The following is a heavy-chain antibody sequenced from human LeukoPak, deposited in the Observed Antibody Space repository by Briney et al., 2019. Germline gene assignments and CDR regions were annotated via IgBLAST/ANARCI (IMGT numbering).Heavy chain of an antibody. Sequence: ASVKDSCKASGYTFTRYGISWVRQAPGQGLEWMGWISAYNGNTNYAQKLQGRVTMTTDTSTSTAYMELRSLRSDDTAVYYCARDRAYYRAFDIWGQGTMVTVSS. CDR3: ARDRAYYRAFDI. D-gene: IGHD1-26*01. V-gene: IGHV1-18*01. CDR1: GYTFTRYG. CDR2: ISAYNGNT. J-gene: IGHJ3*02.